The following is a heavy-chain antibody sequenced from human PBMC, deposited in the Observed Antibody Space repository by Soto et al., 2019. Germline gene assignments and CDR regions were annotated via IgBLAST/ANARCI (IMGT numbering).Heavy chain of an antibody. D-gene: IGHD2-15*01. CDR1: GKTFTDYY. CDR3: ANSVLRPNSWFDP. Sequence: QVQLVQSGAEVKKPGASVKVSCKASGKTFTDYYVHWVRQAPGQGLEWMGWINPNSGGTNYAQKFQGRVTMTRDTSISTAYMEQSSLSSEDTAVYYCANSVLRPNSWFDPWGQGTLVTVSS. V-gene: IGHV1-2*02. CDR2: INPNSGGT. J-gene: IGHJ5*02.